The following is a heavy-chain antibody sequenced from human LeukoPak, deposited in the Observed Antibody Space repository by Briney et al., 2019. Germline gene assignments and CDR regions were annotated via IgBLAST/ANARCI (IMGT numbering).Heavy chain of an antibody. CDR1: GVSISSGGYF. Sequence: PSETLSLTCTVSGVSISSGGYFWSWIRQHPGKGLEWIGRIYTSGSTNYNPSLKSRVTMSVDTSKNQFSLKLSSVTAADTAVYYCASDLGYCSSTSCHNSNGGFDPWGQGTLVTVSS. D-gene: IGHD2-2*02. V-gene: IGHV4-61*02. CDR3: ASDLGYCSSTSCHNSNGGFDP. J-gene: IGHJ5*02. CDR2: IYTSGST.